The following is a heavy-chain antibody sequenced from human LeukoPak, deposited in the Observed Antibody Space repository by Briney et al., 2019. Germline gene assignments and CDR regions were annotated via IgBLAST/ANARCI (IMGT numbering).Heavy chain of an antibody. V-gene: IGHV3-33*05. CDR2: ISYDGSNK. Sequence: GRSLRLSCAASGFTFSSYGMHWVRQAPGKGLEWVAVISYDGSNKYYADSVKGRFTISRDNPKNTLYLQMNSLRAEDTAVYYCAAVDHESSVWSDYWGQGTLVTVSS. CDR1: GFTFSSYG. D-gene: IGHD2-21*01. CDR3: AAVDHESSVWSDY. J-gene: IGHJ4*02.